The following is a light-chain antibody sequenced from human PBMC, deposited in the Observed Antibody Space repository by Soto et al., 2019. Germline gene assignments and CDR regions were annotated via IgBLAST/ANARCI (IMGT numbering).Light chain of an antibody. Sequence: QYALTQPASVSGSPGQSITISCTGTSSDVGGYNYVSWYQQHPGKAPKLMIYDVTNRPSGVSSRFSGSKSGNTASLTISGLQAEDEADYYCSSYTTSSTWVFGGGTKVTVL. CDR1: SSDVGGYNY. V-gene: IGLV2-14*01. J-gene: IGLJ3*02. CDR3: SSYTTSSTWV. CDR2: DVT.